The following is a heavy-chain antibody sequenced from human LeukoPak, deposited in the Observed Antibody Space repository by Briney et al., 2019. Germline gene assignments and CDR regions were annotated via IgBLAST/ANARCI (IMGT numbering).Heavy chain of an antibody. Sequence: QPGGSLRLSCAAPGFTFSSYAMSWVRQAPGKGLEWVSAISGSGGSTKYADSVKGRFTISRDNSKNTLYLQMNSLRAEDTAVYYCAIDSGYSYVDSWGQGTLVTVSS. J-gene: IGHJ4*02. CDR1: GFTFSSYA. CDR3: AIDSGYSYVDS. CDR2: ISGSGGST. D-gene: IGHD5-18*01. V-gene: IGHV3-23*01.